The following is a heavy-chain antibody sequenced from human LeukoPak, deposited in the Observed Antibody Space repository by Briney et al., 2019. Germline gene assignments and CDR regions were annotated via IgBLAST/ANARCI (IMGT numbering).Heavy chain of an antibody. CDR2: IYYCGST. J-gene: IGHJ4*02. CDR3: ARDRAYYGSGTFDY. CDR1: GGSICSYY. Sequence: SETLSLTCTVSGGSICSYYWSWNRHPPGQGLELNGYIYYCGSTNYNPSLTGRVTISVDTSKNQFSLKLSSVTAADTAVYYCARDRAYYGSGTFDYWGQGTLVTVSS. D-gene: IGHD3-10*01. V-gene: IGHV4-59*01.